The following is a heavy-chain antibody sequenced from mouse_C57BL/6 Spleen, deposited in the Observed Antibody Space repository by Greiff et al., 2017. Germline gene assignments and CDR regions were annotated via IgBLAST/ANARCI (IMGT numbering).Heavy chain of an antibody. Sequence: EVQVVESGGGLVQPGGSMTLSCVASGFTFSNYWMNWVRQSPEKGIEWVAQIRLKSDNSATTYEVSVKGRFTISRDDSKSSVYLQMNNLRAEDTGIYYCPFRQFAYWGQGTLVTVSA. CDR3: PFRQFAY. J-gene: IGHJ3*01. V-gene: IGHV6-3*01. CDR1: GFTFSNYW. CDR2: IRLKSDNSAT.